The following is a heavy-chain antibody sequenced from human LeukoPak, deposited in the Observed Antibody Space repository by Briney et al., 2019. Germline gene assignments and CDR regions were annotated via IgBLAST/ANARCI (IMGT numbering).Heavy chain of an antibody. J-gene: IGHJ5*02. Sequence: SETLSLTCAVYGGSFSGYYWAWIRQPPAMGLQWIGSVYYTGSTYYNPSLKSRVTLSVDTSKNQFSLKLTSVTAADTAVYYCARHGDAVAGGFDPWGQGALFTVSS. CDR2: VYYTGST. CDR1: GGSFSGYY. D-gene: IGHD6-19*01. CDR3: ARHGDAVAGGFDP. V-gene: IGHV4-39*01.